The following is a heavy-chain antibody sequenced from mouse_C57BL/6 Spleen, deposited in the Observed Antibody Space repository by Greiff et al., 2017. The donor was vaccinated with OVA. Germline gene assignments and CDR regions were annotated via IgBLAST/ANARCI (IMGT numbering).Heavy chain of an antibody. CDR1: GYTFTDYY. CDR3: ARSYITTVVASEGY. D-gene: IGHD1-1*01. J-gene: IGHJ2*01. V-gene: IGHV1-26*01. Sequence: VQLQQSGPELVKPGASVKISCKASGYTFTDYYMNWVKQSHGKSLEWIGDINPNNGGTSYHQKFKGKATLTVDKASSTAYMELRSLTSEDSAVYYCARSYITTVVASEGYWGQGTTLTVSS. CDR2: INPNNGGT.